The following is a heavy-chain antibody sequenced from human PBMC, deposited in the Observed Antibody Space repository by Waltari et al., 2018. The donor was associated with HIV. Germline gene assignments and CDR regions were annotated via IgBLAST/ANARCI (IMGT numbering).Heavy chain of an antibody. D-gene: IGHD6-13*01. CDR3: ARDLGESSSWFGGVIGH. CDR2: IYYSGLT. Sequence: QVQLQESGPGLAKPSETLSLSCTVSGGSISSYYWSWIRQPPGTGLEWIGYIYYSGLTNYNPALNSRVTISVDTSKNQFSLKLSSVTAADTAVYYCARDLGESSSWFGGVIGHWGQGILVTVSS. J-gene: IGHJ4*02. CDR1: GGSISSYY. V-gene: IGHV4-59*01.